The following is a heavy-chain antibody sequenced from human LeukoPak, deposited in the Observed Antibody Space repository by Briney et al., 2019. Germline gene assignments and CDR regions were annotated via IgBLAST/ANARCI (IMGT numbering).Heavy chain of an antibody. J-gene: IGHJ6*02. CDR2: ISWNSGSL. Sequence: GRSLRLSCAASGFTFDDYAMHWVPQAPGEGLEWVSGISWNSGSLSYADSVKVRFTISRNNAKNSLYLQRNSLRAEDTALYYCTEDATDGEYVATGVYVWGQGTTVTVSS. V-gene: IGHV3-9*01. CDR3: TEDATDGEYVATGVYV. D-gene: IGHD4-17*01. CDR1: GFTFDDYA.